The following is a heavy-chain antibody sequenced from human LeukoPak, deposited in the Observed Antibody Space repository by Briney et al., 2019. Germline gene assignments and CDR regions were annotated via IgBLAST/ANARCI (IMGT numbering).Heavy chain of an antibody. D-gene: IGHD3-9*01. CDR3: ARDLGGSYVLRYFDPNRTGTFDY. Sequence: QSGGSLRLSCAASGFTFSNYAMSWVRQAPGKGLEWVSAITGSGGGTHYADSVKGRFTISRDNSKNTLYLQMNSLRAEDTAVYYCARDLGGSYVLRYFDPNRTGTFDYWGQGTLVTVSS. CDR2: ITGSGGGT. CDR1: GFTFSNYA. J-gene: IGHJ4*02. V-gene: IGHV3-23*01.